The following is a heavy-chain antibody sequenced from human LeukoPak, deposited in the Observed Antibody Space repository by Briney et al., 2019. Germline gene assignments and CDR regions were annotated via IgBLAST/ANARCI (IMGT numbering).Heavy chain of an antibody. CDR3: ARDGGRLWFGDGGWFDP. V-gene: IGHV4-61*02. Sequence: PSETLSLTCTVSGGSISSGSYYWSWIRQPAGKGLEWIGRIYTSGSTNYNPSLKSRVTISVDTSKNQFSLKLGSVTAADTAVYYCARDGGRLWFGDGGWFDPWGQGTLVTVSS. CDR1: GGSISSGSYY. J-gene: IGHJ5*02. CDR2: IYTSGST. D-gene: IGHD3-10*01.